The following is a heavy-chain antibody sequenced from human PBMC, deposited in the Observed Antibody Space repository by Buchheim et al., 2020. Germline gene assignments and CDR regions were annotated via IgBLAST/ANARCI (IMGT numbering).Heavy chain of an antibody. D-gene: IGHD3-10*01. CDR3: ARTGDSGSETYLPYFDY. Sequence: QVQLQESGPGLVKPSQTLSLTCTVSGGSITSGGYYWSWIRQHPGKGLEWTGKGLEWIGYIYYIGSTSYNPSLKSRVTISVDTSKNQFSLKLSSVTAADTAMYYCARTGDSGSETYLPYFDYWGQGAL. CDR2: IYYIGST. J-gene: IGHJ4*02. CDR1: GGSITSGGYY. V-gene: IGHV4-31*03.